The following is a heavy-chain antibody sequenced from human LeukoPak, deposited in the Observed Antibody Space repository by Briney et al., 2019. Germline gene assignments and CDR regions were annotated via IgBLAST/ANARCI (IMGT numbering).Heavy chain of an antibody. Sequence: SETLSLTCTVSGYSISSGYYWGWIRQPPGKGLEWIGSIYHSGSTYYNPSLKSRVTISVDTSKNQFSLKLSSVTAADTAVYYCARGPLAAALFGWFDPWGQGTLVTVSS. CDR3: ARGPLAAALFGWFDP. D-gene: IGHD6-13*01. V-gene: IGHV4-38-2*02. CDR2: IYHSGST. J-gene: IGHJ5*02. CDR1: GYSISSGYY.